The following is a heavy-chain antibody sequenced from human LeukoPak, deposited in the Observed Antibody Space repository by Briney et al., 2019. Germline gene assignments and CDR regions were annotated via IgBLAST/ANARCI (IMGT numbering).Heavy chain of an antibody. CDR1: GFTFSNAW. Sequence: GGSLRLSCAASGFTFSNAWMSWVRQAPGKGLEWVAVIWYDGSSKDYADSVKGRFTLSRDNSKNTLYLQMNSLTVEDTAVYYCARSQSSSLIDYWGQGTLVTVSS. V-gene: IGHV3-33*08. CDR3: ARSQSSSLIDY. J-gene: IGHJ4*02. D-gene: IGHD6-13*01. CDR2: IWYDGSSK.